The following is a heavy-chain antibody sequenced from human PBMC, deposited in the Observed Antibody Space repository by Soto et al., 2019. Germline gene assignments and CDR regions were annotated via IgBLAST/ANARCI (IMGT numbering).Heavy chain of an antibody. CDR1: GFTFSNYA. V-gene: IGHV3-23*01. J-gene: IGHJ4*02. CDR3: AKGNDYDSYYFDY. Sequence: EVQLLESGGGLVQPGGSLRLSCAASGFTFSNYAMSWVRQAPGKGLEWVSAISGSGGSTYYADSVKGRFTISRDNSKNTLYLQMNSLSAEDTAIYYCAKGNDYDSYYFDYWGQGTLVTVSS. CDR2: ISGSGGST. D-gene: IGHD3-22*01.